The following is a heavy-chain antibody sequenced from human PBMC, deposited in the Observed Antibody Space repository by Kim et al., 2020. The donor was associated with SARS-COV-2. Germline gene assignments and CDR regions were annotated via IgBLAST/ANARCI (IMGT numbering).Heavy chain of an antibody. Sequence: ASVKVSCKVSGYTLTGFSMHWVRQAPGKGLEWMGGIDPEDGETIYAQKFQGRVTMTADTSTDTAYMELSSLRSEDTAVYYCATGSMTIFGVVARYGMDVWGDGAPGTVSS. CDR2: IDPEDGET. CDR1: GYTLTGFS. D-gene: IGHD3-3*01. V-gene: IGHV1-24*01. J-gene: IGHJ6*04. CDR3: ATGSMTIFGVVARYGMDV.